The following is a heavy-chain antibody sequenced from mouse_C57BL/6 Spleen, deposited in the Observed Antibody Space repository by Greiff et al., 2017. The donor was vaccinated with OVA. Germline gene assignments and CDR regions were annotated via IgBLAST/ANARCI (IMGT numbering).Heavy chain of an antibody. CDR1: GYTFTDYD. CDR2: INPNNGGT. V-gene: IGHV1-18*01. J-gene: IGHJ3*01. CDR3: ARRHSNYPAWFAY. Sequence: EVQLQQSGPELVKPGASVKIPCKASGYTFTDYDMDWVKQSPGKSLEWIGDINPNNGGTIYNQKFKGKATLTVDKSSSTAYMELRSLTSEDTAVYYCARRHSNYPAWFAYWGQGTLVTVSA. D-gene: IGHD2-5*01.